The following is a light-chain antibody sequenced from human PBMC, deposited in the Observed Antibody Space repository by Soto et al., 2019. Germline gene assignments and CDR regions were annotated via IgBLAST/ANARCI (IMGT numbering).Light chain of an antibody. CDR1: SSDVGGYKY. J-gene: IGLJ1*01. Sequence: QSALTQPASVSGSPGQSITISCTGTSSDVGGYKYVSWYRQHPGKAPKLLIYTVSNRPSGVSNRFSGSKSGNTASLTISGLQAEDEADYYCSSYTSSSSYVFGTGTKVTVL. CDR3: SSYTSSSSYV. V-gene: IGLV2-14*01. CDR2: TVS.